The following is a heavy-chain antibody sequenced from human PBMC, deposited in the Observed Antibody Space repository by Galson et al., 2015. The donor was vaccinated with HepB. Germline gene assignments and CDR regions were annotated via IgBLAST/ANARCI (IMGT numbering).Heavy chain of an antibody. D-gene: IGHD3-22*01. CDR3: ARTLYYYDSSGSLYYFDY. J-gene: IGHJ4*02. Sequence: SLRLSCAASGFTFSSYAMNWVRQAPGKGLEWVSYISSSSSTIYYADSVKGRFTISRDNAKNSLYLQMNSLRDEDTAVYYCARTLYYYDSSGSLYYFDYWGQGTLVTVSS. CDR2: ISSSSSTI. V-gene: IGHV3-48*02. CDR1: GFTFSSYA.